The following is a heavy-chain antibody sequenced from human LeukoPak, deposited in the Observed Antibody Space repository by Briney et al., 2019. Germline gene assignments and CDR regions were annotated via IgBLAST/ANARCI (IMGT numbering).Heavy chain of an antibody. J-gene: IGHJ4*02. CDR2: ISYDGSNK. CDR1: GFTFSSYV. CDR3: ARELKLRWSTQGFDY. V-gene: IGHV3-30-3*01. D-gene: IGHD4-23*01. Sequence: GGSLRLSCAASGFTFSSYVMHWVRQAPGKGLEWVAVISYDGSNKYYADSVKGRFTISRDNSKNTLYLQMNSLRAEDTAVYYCARELKLRWSTQGFDYWGQGTLVTVSS.